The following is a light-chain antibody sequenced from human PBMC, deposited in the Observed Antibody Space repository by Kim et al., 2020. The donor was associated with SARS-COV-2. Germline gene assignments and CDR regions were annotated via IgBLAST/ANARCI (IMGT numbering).Light chain of an antibody. V-gene: IGLV3-1*01. J-gene: IGLJ2*01. CDR1: KLGDKY. Sequence: SYELTQSPSVSVSPGQTASITCSGDKLGDKYACWYQQKPRQSPVLVIYQDSKRPSGIPERFSGSNSGNTATLTISGTQAMDEADYYCQAWDSSTVVFGGG. CDR2: QDS. CDR3: QAWDSSTVV.